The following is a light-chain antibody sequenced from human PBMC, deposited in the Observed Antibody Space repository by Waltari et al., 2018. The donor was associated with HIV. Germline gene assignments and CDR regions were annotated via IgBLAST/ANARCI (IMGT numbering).Light chain of an antibody. CDR3: AACDDSLL. V-gene: IGLV1-47*01. J-gene: IGLJ2*01. CDR1: SSNNGSNY. CDR2: KNN. Sequence: QSVLTQPPSASGTPGQRVTISCSGSSSNNGSNYVYWYQHLPGTAPKLHLYKNNQRPSGVPYRFSGSKSGTSASLAISGLRSEDEADYYCAACDDSLLFGGGTKLTVL.